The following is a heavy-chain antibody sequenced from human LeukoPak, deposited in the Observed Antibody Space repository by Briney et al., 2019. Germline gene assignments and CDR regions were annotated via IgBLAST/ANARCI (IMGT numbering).Heavy chain of an antibody. CDR2: IYHSGST. V-gene: IGHV4-38-2*02. CDR1: GYSISSGYY. D-gene: IGHD2-21*02. J-gene: IGHJ6*03. Sequence: SETLSLTCTVSGYSISSGYYWGWIRQPPGKGLEWIGSIYHSGSTYYNPSLKSRVTISVDTSKNQFSLKLSSVTAADTAVYYCARGEGDYYYYYYMDVWGKGTTVTVSS. CDR3: ARGEGDYYYYYYMDV.